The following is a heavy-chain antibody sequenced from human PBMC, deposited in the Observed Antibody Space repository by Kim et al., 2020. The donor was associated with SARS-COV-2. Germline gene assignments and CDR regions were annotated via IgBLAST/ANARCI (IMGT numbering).Heavy chain of an antibody. CDR3: AREGGGCREGNYYYYGMDV. J-gene: IGHJ6*02. V-gene: IGHV3-33*01. CDR2: IWYDGSNK. CDR1: GFTFSSYG. Sequence: GGSLRLSCAASGFTFSSYGMHWVRQAPGKGLEWVAVIWYDGSNKYYADSVKGRFTISRDNSKNTLYLQMNSLRAEDTAVYYCAREGGGCREGNYYYYGMDVWGQGTTVTVSS. D-gene: IGHD1-26*01.